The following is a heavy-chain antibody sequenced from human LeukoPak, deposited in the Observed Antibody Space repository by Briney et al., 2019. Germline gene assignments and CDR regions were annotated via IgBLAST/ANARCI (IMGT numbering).Heavy chain of an antibody. J-gene: IGHJ4*02. CDR1: GFSFNNYW. D-gene: IGHD6-13*01. Sequence: GGSLRLSCAAYGFSFNNYWMHCVRQVPGKGLVWVSDINSDGSRSSYADSVKGRFTISRDNAKNTLYLQMNSLRADDTAVYYCARGTLAAAGTDYWGQGTLVTVSS. V-gene: IGHV3-74*01. CDR2: INSDGSRS. CDR3: ARGTLAAAGTDY.